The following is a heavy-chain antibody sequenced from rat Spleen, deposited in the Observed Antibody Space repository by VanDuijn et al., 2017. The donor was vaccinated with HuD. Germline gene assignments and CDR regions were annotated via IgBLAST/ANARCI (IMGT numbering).Heavy chain of an antibody. Sequence: EVQLAETGGGLVQPGRSLKLSCVASGFTFSRYWMYWVRQAPGKGLEWISSINVDGGNTYYPDSVKGRFTISRDNAENTVYLIMNSLRSEDTATYYCAKLSSGFPYWGQGTLVTVSS. D-gene: IGHD3-2*01. J-gene: IGHJ3*01. CDR3: AKLSSGFPY. CDR2: INVDGGNT. CDR1: GFTFSRYW. V-gene: IGHV5-58*01.